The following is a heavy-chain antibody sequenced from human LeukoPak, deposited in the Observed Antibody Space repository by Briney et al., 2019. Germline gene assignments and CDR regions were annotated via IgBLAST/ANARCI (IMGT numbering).Heavy chain of an antibody. J-gene: IGHJ5*02. CDR3: ARDKGNYDGLDP. D-gene: IGHD1-7*01. CDR1: GGSISSYY. CDR2: IYYSGST. Sequence: SETLSLTCTVSGGSISSYYWSWIRQPPGKGLEWIGYIYYSGSTNYNPSLKSRVTISVDTSKNQFSLKLSSVTAADTAVYYCARDKGNYDGLDPWGQGTLVTVSS. V-gene: IGHV4-59*01.